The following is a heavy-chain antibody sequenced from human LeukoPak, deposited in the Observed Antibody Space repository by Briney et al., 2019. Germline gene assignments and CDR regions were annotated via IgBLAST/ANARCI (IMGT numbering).Heavy chain of an antibody. V-gene: IGHV3-33*01. Sequence: GGSLRLSCAASGFTFSSYGMHWVRQAPGKGLEWVAVIWYDGSNKYYADSVKGRFTISRDNSKNTLYLQMNSLRAEDTAVYYCARDAYYDSSVGYYYYGMDVWGQGTTVTVSS. CDR2: IWYDGSNK. J-gene: IGHJ6*02. CDR1: GFTFSSYG. D-gene: IGHD3-22*01. CDR3: ARDAYYDSSVGYYYYGMDV.